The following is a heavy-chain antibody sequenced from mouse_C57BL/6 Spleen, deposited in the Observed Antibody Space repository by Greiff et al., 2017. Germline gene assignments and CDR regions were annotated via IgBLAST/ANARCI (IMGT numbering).Heavy chain of an antibody. J-gene: IGHJ3*01. V-gene: IGHV1-82*01. Sequence: QVQLQQSGPELVKPGASVKISCKASGYAFSSSWMNWVKQRPGKGLEWIGRIYPGDGDTNYNGKFKGKATLTADKSSSTAYMQLSSLTSEDSAVYFCAGSIYDGYVFAYWGQGTMVTVSA. CDR1: GYAFSSSW. CDR2: IYPGDGDT. CDR3: AGSIYDGYVFAY. D-gene: IGHD2-3*01.